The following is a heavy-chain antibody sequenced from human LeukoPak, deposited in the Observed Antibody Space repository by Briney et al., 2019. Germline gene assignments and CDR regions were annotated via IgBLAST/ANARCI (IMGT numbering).Heavy chain of an antibody. CDR1: GFTFDQYG. CDR3: AKGYSGSYWAVDS. Sequence: PGGSLRLSCAASGFTFDQYGMQWVRQAPGKGLEWVAFIRYDESRKYYADSVKGRFTISRDNSKNTVDLQMNSLRAEDSALYHCAKGYSGSYWAVDSWGQGTLVTVSS. CDR2: IRYDESRK. J-gene: IGHJ4*02. V-gene: IGHV3-30*02. D-gene: IGHD1-26*01.